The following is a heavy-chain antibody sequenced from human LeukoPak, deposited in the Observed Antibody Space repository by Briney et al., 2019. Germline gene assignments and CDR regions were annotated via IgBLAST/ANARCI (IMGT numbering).Heavy chain of an antibody. CDR1: GGTFSSYA. CDR2: IIPILGIA. Sequence: SVKVSCKASGGTFSSYAISWVRQAPGQGLEWMGRIIPILGIANYAQKFQGRVTITADKSTSTAYMELSSLRSEDTAVYYCARERKADYDFWSGYYSHWGQGTLVTVSS. J-gene: IGHJ4*02. V-gene: IGHV1-69*04. CDR3: ARERKADYDFWSGYYSH. D-gene: IGHD3-3*01.